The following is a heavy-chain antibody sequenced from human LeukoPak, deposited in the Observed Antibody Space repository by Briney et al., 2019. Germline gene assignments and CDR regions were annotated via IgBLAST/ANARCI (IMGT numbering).Heavy chain of an antibody. V-gene: IGHV3-15*01. CDR1: GFTFSSYE. D-gene: IGHD3/OR15-3a*01. CDR3: ATGTGRSDFDY. Sequence: GGSLRLSCAASGFTFSSYEMNWVRQAPGKGLEWVGRIKGKTDGGTRDFAAPVKGRFIISRDDSKNTVYLQMNSLKTEDTAVYYCATGTGRSDFDYWGQGTLVTVSS. J-gene: IGHJ4*02. CDR2: IKGKTDGGTR.